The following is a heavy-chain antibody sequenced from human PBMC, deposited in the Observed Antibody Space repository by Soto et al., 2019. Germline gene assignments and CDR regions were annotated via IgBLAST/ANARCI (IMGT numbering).Heavy chain of an antibody. CDR3: ARVFYFDRSDYSNFFDH. V-gene: IGHV3-48*04. J-gene: IGHJ4*02. Sequence: HPGGSLRLSCAASGFTFSNYNMIWIRQSPGKGLESISFISGGGLTTYYTDSVKGRFTISRDNAKNSLFLQMNSLRAEDTAVYYCARVFYFDRSDYSNFFDHWGQGTQVTVSS. D-gene: IGHD3-22*01. CDR2: ISGGGLTT. CDR1: GFTFSNYN.